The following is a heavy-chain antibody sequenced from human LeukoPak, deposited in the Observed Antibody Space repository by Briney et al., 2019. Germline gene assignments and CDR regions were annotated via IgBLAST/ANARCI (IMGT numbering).Heavy chain of an antibody. J-gene: IGHJ4*02. V-gene: IGHV3-74*01. CDR2: VNSDGGST. CDR1: GFTFSSYW. Sequence: GGSLRLFCAASGFTFSSYWMHWVRQAPGKGLVWVSRVNSDGGSTTYADSVKGRFTISRDNAKNTLYLQMNSLRAEDTAVYYCARGSTQYSSGWYGLDYWGQGTLVTVSS. CDR3: ARGSTQYSSGWYGLDY. D-gene: IGHD6-19*01.